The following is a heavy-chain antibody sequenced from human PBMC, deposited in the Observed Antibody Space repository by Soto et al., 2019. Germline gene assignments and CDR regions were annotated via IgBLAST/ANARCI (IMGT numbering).Heavy chain of an antibody. V-gene: IGHV4-31*03. CDR1: GGSISSGGYY. Sequence: SETLSLTCTVSGGSISSGGYYWSWIRQHPGKGLEWIGYIYYSGSTYYNPSLKSRVTISVDTSKNQYSLKLSSVTAADTAVYYCARVVRYCSGGSCYCRWFDPWGQGTLVTVSS. CDR3: ARVVRYCSGGSCYCRWFDP. D-gene: IGHD2-15*01. CDR2: IYYSGST. J-gene: IGHJ5*02.